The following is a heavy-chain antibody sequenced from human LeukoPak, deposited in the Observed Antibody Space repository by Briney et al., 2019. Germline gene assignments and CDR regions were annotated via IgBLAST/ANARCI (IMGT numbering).Heavy chain of an antibody. CDR2: IYHSGST. CDR1: GYSISSGYY. Sequence: NPSETLSLTCTVSGYSISSGYYWGWLRQPPGKGLEGIGSIYHSGSTYYNPSLKSRVTISVDTSKNQFSLKLSSVTAADTAVYYCARVTTVTSYFDYWGQGTLVTVSS. V-gene: IGHV4-38-2*02. CDR3: ARVTTVTSYFDY. J-gene: IGHJ4*02. D-gene: IGHD4-17*01.